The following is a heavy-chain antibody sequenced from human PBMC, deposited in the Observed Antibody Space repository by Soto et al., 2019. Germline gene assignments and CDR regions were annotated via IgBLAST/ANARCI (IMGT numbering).Heavy chain of an antibody. Sequence: QVQLQQWGAGLLKPSETLSLTCAVYGGSFSGYYWSWIRQPPGRGLEWIGEIIHSGSTNYNPSLKSRVTISADTSKNQFSLKLSSATAADTAVYYCARGTIFGVVIPHYSGQGTLVTASS. V-gene: IGHV4-34*01. CDR3: ARGTIFGVVIPHY. J-gene: IGHJ4*02. D-gene: IGHD3-3*01. CDR1: GGSFSGYY. CDR2: IIHSGST.